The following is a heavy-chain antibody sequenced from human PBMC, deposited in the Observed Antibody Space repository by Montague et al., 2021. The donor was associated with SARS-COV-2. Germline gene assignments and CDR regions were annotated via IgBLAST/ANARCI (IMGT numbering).Heavy chain of an antibody. CDR2: IRQSGGT. Sequence: SETLSLTCAVYGRSFGDDHWSWIRQPPGKGLEWIGNIRQSGGTNYNPSLKSRVTISVDTSKNQFSLKLTSVTAADTGLYFCARGHLSVSMIVVVFTSASYYFDYWGQGAQVTVSS. J-gene: IGHJ4*02. CDR1: GRSFGDDH. D-gene: IGHD3-22*01. CDR3: ARGHLSVSMIVVVFTSASYYFDY. V-gene: IGHV4-34*01.